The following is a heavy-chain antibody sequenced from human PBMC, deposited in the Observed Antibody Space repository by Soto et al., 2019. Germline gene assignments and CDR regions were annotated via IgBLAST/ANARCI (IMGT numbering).Heavy chain of an antibody. Sequence: GGSLRLSCAASGFTFSSYAMSWVRQAPGKGLEWVSAISGSGGSTYYADSVEGRFTISRDNSKNTLYLQMNSLRAEDTAVYYCANAPLYYYDSSGYDDYWGQGTLVTVSS. J-gene: IGHJ4*02. V-gene: IGHV3-23*01. CDR1: GFTFSSYA. D-gene: IGHD3-22*01. CDR3: ANAPLYYYDSSGYDDY. CDR2: ISGSGGST.